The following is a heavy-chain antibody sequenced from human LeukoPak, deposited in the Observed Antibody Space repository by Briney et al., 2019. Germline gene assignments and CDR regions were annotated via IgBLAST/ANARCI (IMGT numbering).Heavy chain of an antibody. V-gene: IGHV1-2*02. Sequence: SVKVSCKASGYTFTGYYMHWVRQAPGQGLEWMGWINPNSGGTNYAQKFQGRVTMTRDTSISTAYMELSRLRSDDTAVYYCARVRVVGDNRYNWFDPWGQGTLVTVSS. CDR3: ARVRVVGDNRYNWFDP. D-gene: IGHD1-26*01. CDR2: INPNSGGT. CDR1: GYTFTGYY. J-gene: IGHJ5*02.